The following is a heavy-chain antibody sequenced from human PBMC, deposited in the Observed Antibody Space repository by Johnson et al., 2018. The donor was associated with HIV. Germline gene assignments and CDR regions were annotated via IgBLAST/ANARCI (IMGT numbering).Heavy chain of an antibody. Sequence: QVQLVESGGGVVQPGGSLRLSCEVSGFTFSGYTMNWVRQAPGKGLEWVAFIRFDGSIEYYADSVKGRFTISRDNSKNTLYLQMNSLRAEDTAVYYCATAARLFDAFDIWGQGTMVTVSS. CDR3: ATAARLFDAFDI. J-gene: IGHJ3*02. CDR1: GFTFSGYT. CDR2: IRFDGSIE. D-gene: IGHD6-6*01. V-gene: IGHV3-30*02.